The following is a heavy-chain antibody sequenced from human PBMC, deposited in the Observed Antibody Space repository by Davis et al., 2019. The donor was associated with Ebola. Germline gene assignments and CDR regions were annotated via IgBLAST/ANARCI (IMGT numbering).Heavy chain of an antibody. CDR3: AREGTTSQGRGLDV. CDR2: IYITGSI. J-gene: IGHJ6*02. D-gene: IGHD1-26*01. V-gene: IGHV4-4*07. Sequence: SETLSLTCTVSGDSISNHVWTWIRQSAGKGLEWIGRIYITGSINYSPSLKSRVTMSTDTSKNQVSLTLTSVTAADTAMYYCAREGTTSQGRGLDVWGQGTTVTVSS. CDR1: GDSISNHV.